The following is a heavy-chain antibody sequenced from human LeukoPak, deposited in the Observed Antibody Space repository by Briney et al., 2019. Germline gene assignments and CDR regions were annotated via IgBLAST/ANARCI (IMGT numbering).Heavy chain of an antibody. D-gene: IGHD3-10*01. J-gene: IGHJ4*02. V-gene: IGHV4-30-4*08. CDR1: GGSISSGYYY. Sequence: SQTLSLTCTVSGGSISSGYYYWSWIRQHPGKGLEWIGYIYYSGSTYYNPSLKSRVTISVDTSKNQFSLKLSSVTAADTAVCYCARLSPYLGSGSSAFPDDFWGQGTLVTVSS. CDR2: IYYSGST. CDR3: ARLSPYLGSGSSAFPDDF.